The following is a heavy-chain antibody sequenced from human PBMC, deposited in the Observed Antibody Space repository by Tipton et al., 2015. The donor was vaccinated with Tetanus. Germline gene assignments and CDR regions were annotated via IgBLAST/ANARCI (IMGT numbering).Heavy chain of an antibody. V-gene: IGHV4-59*01. CDR3: ARDLGTSGFH. CDR1: GGSMSNNY. CDR2: IFHSGST. J-gene: IGHJ4*02. Sequence: TLSLTCTVSGGSMSNNYWSWIRQPPGKGLEWIAYIFHSGSTNYSPSLKSRVAISMDTSKNQISLKLSSVTAADTAVYYRARDLGTSGFHWGQGTLVTVSS. D-gene: IGHD1-7*01.